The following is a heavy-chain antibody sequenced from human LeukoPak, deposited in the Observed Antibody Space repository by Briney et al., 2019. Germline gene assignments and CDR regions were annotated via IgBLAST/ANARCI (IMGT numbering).Heavy chain of an antibody. V-gene: IGHV1-2*02. J-gene: IGHJ3*02. Sequence: ASVKVSCKASGYTFTGYYMHWVRQAPGQGLEWMGWINPNSGGTNFAQKFQGRVSMTRDTSISTAHMELSRLRSDDTAVYYCARFRVPAALSEAFDIWGQGTMVTVSS. D-gene: IGHD2-2*01. CDR2: INPNSGGT. CDR3: ARFRVPAALSEAFDI. CDR1: GYTFTGYY.